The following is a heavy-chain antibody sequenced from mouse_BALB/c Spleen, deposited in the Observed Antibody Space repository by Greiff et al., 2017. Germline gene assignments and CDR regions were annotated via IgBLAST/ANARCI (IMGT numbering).Heavy chain of an antibody. CDR3: ASAAKGNFAY. D-gene: IGHD1-2*01. J-gene: IGHJ3*01. CDR1: GYAFSSYW. Sequence: VQLQQSGAELVRPGSSVKISCKASGYAFSSYWMNWVKQRPGQGLEWIGQIYPGDGDTNYNGKFKGKATLTADKSSSTAYMQLSSLTSEDTAVYYCASAAKGNFAYWGQGTLVTVSA. V-gene: IGHV1-80*01. CDR2: IYPGDGDT.